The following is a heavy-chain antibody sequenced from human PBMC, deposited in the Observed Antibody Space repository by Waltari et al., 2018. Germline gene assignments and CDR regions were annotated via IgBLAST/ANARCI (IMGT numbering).Heavy chain of an antibody. CDR2: MYDSGST. CDR3: ARGSSNLVDY. D-gene: IGHD6-13*01. CDR1: GGSIRSYY. J-gene: IGHJ4*02. Sequence: QVQLQESGPGLVKPSETLSLTCTVSGGSIRSYYWSWIRQPLGKGLEWIGYMYDSGSTNYNPSLKNRVTISVDTSKNQFSLKLSSVTAADTAVYYCARGSSNLVDYWGQGTRVTVSS. V-gene: IGHV4-59*01.